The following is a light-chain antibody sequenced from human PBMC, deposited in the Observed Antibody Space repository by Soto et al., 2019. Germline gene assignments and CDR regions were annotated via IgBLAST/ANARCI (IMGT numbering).Light chain of an antibody. CDR2: GSS. V-gene: IGKV3-20*01. CDR3: QQYGSSPPYT. J-gene: IGKJ2*01. CDR1: QSVSNNY. Sequence: EAVLTQSPGTLSLSPGESATLSCRASQSVSNNYFAWYQQKPGQAPWLLIFGSSDRATGIPDRFSGSGSGTDFTLTISRLEPEDFAVYYCQQYGSSPPYTFGQGTKLEIK.